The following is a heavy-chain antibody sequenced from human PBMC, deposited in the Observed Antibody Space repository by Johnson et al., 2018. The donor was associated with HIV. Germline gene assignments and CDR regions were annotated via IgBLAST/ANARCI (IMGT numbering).Heavy chain of an antibody. Sequence: QMLLVESGGGAVQPGRSLNLSCTVSGFTFNTYAMYWLRQALGRGLVRAAVISYAGDNQHYADSEKVRFTISRDNSKNTLYLQMNSLSAKDTAVYYCAREGTLGAFDILGQGTMVTVSS. CDR3: AREGTLGAFDI. D-gene: IGHD1-1*01. J-gene: IGHJ3*02. V-gene: IGHV3-30-3*01. CDR2: ISYAGDNQ. CDR1: GFTFNTYA.